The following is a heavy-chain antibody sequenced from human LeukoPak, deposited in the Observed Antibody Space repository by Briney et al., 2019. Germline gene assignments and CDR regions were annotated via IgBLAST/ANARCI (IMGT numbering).Heavy chain of an antibody. V-gene: IGHV1-2*02. CDR2: INPNSGGT. J-gene: IGHJ3*02. Sequence: ASVKVSCKASGYTFTGYYMHWVRQAPGQGLEWMGWINPNSGGTNYAQKFQGRVTMTRDTSISTAYMELSRLRSDDTAVYYCAREALYCSGGGCYHIDAFDIWGQGTMVTVSS. D-gene: IGHD2-15*01. CDR3: AREALYCSGGGCYHIDAFDI. CDR1: GYTFTGYY.